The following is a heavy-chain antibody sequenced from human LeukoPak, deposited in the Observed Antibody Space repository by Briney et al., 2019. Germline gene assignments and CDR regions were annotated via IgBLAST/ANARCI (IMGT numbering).Heavy chain of an antibody. Sequence: SETLYLTCTVSGGPISNYYWSWIRQPPGKGLEWIGYIYSSGSARCNASLKSRVTISLDTSKSQFSLKLSSVTAADTAVYYCARFSGSYWDYWGQGTLVTVSS. CDR2: IYSSGSA. J-gene: IGHJ4*02. V-gene: IGHV4-4*09. CDR3: ARFSGSYWDY. D-gene: IGHD1-26*01. CDR1: GGPISNYY.